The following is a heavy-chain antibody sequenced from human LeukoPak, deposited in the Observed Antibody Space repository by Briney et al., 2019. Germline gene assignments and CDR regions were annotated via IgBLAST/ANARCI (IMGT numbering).Heavy chain of an antibody. Sequence: KPSETLSLTCAVYGGSFSGYYWSWIRQPPGKGLEWIGEINHSGSTNYNPSLKSRVTISVDTSKNQFSLKLSSVTAADTAVYYCVPRTRGNYYYYMDVWGKGTTVTVSS. CDR3: VPRTRGNYYYYMDV. CDR1: GGSFSGYY. CDR2: INHSGST. J-gene: IGHJ6*03. V-gene: IGHV4-34*01. D-gene: IGHD3-10*01.